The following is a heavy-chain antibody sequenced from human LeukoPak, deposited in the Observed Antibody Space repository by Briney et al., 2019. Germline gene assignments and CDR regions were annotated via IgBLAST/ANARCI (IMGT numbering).Heavy chain of an antibody. D-gene: IGHD3-3*01. V-gene: IGHV3-11*01. CDR2: IRGNGITI. CDR1: GFTFSDHF. CDR3: ARDRTYYDFWSGYYHDAFDI. J-gene: IGHJ3*02. Sequence: PGGSLRLSCAAPGFTFSDHFMSWIRLAPGKGPEWVSYIRGNGITIYYADSVKGRFTISRDNANNSLFLQMNSLRADDTAVYYCARDRTYYDFWSGYYHDAFDIWGQGTMVTVSS.